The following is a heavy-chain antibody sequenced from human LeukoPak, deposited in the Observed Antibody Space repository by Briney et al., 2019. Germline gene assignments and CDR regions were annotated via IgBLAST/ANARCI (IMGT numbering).Heavy chain of an antibody. CDR1: GGSIRTSSYY. Sequence: SETLSLTCIVSGGSIRTSSYYWGSIRQTPGKGLEWIGSIHYSGSTYYNPSLKSRVTISVESTQFSLNLMSVTSADTATYYCARDDAASYYSWFGTWGQGIVVTVSS. CDR2: IHYSGST. D-gene: IGHD1-26*01. V-gene: IGHV4-39*07. CDR3: ARDDAASYYSWFGT. J-gene: IGHJ5*02.